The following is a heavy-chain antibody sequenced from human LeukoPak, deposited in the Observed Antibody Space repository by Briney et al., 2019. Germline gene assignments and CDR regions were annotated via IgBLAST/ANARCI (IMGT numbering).Heavy chain of an antibody. D-gene: IGHD3-22*01. V-gene: IGHV2-5*02. CDR1: GFSLTTSGVG. Sequence: ASGPTLVKPTQTLTLTCTFSGFSLTTSGVGVGWIRQPPGKALEWLALSNWDDQKVYSPSLQSRLSITKDTSKNQVVLTMTNVDPVDTATYYCAHRRDRSGYQYRYWFAPWGQGTLVTVSS. J-gene: IGHJ5*02. CDR2: SNWDDQK. CDR3: AHRRDRSGYQYRYWFAP.